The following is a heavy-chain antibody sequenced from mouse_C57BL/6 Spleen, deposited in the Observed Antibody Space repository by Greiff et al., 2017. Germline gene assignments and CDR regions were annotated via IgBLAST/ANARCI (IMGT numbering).Heavy chain of an antibody. CDR2: IYIGNGYT. V-gene: IGHV1-58*01. CDR1: GYTFTSYG. Sequence: VQLQQSGAELVRPGSSVKMSCKTSGYTFTSYGINWVKQRPGQGLEWIGYIYIGNGYTEYNEKFKGKATLTSDTSSSTAYMQVSSLTSEDSAIYFCARGMYYGSSPHWYFDVWGTGTTVTVSS. J-gene: IGHJ1*03. D-gene: IGHD1-1*01. CDR3: ARGMYYGSSPHWYFDV.